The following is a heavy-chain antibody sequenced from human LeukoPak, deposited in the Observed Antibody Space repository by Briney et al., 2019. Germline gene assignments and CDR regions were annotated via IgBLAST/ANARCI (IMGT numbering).Heavy chain of an antibody. CDR1: GFAFSTYD. CDR3: ARDGASAGHFDY. Sequence: GGSLRLSCATSGFAFSTYDMKWVRQAPGKGLEWVSGISGGAGEKYYADSVKGRFTISRDNAKNSLYLQMNSLRAEDTAVYYYARDGASAGHFDYWGQGTLVTVSS. D-gene: IGHD1-26*01. V-gene: IGHV3-21*01. J-gene: IGHJ4*02. CDR2: ISGGAGEK.